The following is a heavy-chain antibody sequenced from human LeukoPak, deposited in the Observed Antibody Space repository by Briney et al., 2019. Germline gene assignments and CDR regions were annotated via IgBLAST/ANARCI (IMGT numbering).Heavy chain of an antibody. CDR1: GFTFSNFG. J-gene: IGHJ1*01. V-gene: IGHV3-33*01. CDR2: IWSDGSSQ. D-gene: IGHD2-15*01. CDR3: ARARYW. Sequence: GGSLRLSCAASGFTFSNFGMHWVRQAPGKGLEWVALIWSDGSSQYYADSVKGRFTISRDNSNNTQFLQMNSLRAEDTAVYYCARARYWGGQGTLVTVSS.